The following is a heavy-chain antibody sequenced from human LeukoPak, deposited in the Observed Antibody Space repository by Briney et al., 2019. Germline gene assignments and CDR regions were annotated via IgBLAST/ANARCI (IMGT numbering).Heavy chain of an antibody. CDR2: ISWNRGNI. CDR1: GFTFDDYA. Sequence: GRSLRLSCAASGFTFDDYAMHWVRQAPGKGLEWVSGISWNRGNIAYADSVKGRFTISRDNAKNSLYLQMNSLRAEDMALYYCAKSGLYGGNPYYFDSWGQGTLVTVSS. V-gene: IGHV3-9*03. J-gene: IGHJ4*02. CDR3: AKSGLYGGNPYYFDS. D-gene: IGHD4/OR15-4a*01.